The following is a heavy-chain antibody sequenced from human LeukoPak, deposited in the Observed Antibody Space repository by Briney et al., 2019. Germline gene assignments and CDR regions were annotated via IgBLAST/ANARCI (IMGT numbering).Heavy chain of an antibody. CDR1: GFTFSNAW. V-gene: IGHV3-15*01. D-gene: IGHD2-15*01. Sequence: GGSLRLSCAASGFTFSNAWMSWVRQAPGKGLEWVGRIKSKTDGRTTDYAAPVKGRFTISRADSKNTLYLQMNSLKTEDTAVYYCTRGDIVVVIAAADAFDIWGQGTMVTVSS. CDR2: IKSKTDGRTT. CDR3: TRGDIVVVIAAADAFDI. J-gene: IGHJ3*02.